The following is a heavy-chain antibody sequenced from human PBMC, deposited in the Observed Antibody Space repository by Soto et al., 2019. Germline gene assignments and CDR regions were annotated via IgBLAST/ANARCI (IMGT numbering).Heavy chain of an antibody. V-gene: IGHV4-59*08. J-gene: IGHJ4*02. CDR3: ARAVGDPLYYLDY. D-gene: IGHD6-19*01. Sequence: SETLSLTCTVSSDSISSYYWIWIRQSPGKGLEWIGYTDYSGNTNYNPSLKSRVTISGDTSKNQFSLRLSSVTTADTAVYYCARAVGDPLYYLDYWGQGTLVTVSS. CDR1: SDSISSYY. CDR2: TDYSGNT.